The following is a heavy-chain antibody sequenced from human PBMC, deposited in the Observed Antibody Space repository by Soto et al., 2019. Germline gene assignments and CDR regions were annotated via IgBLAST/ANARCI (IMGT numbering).Heavy chain of an antibody. CDR1: GGSISNYY. D-gene: IGHD3-16*01. CDR2: MYYSGNI. V-gene: IGHV4-59*01. CDR3: ASGGNWFDP. Sequence: SETLSLTCNVSGGSISNYYWTWIRQSPEKGLEWIGYMYYSGNINYNPSLKSRVTISIDTSKNQFSLTLKSVSAADTAVYYCASGGNWFDPWGQGVLVTVSS. J-gene: IGHJ5*02.